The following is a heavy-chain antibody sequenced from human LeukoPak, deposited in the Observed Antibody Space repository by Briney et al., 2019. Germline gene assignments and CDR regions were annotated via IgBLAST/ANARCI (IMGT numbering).Heavy chain of an antibody. CDR1: GYTFTSYD. Sequence: GASVKVSCKASGYTFTSYDINWVRQATGQGLEWMGWMNPNSGNTGYAQKFQGRVTITRNTSISTAYMELSSLRSEGTAVYYCARDVGAYCSGGSCYSAWFDPWGQGTLVTVSS. D-gene: IGHD2-15*01. V-gene: IGHV1-8*03. J-gene: IGHJ5*02. CDR2: MNPNSGNT. CDR3: ARDVGAYCSGGSCYSAWFDP.